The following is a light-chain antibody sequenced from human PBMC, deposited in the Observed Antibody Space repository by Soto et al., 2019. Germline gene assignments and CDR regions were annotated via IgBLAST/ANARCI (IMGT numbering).Light chain of an antibody. CDR2: EVT. V-gene: IGLV2-14*01. J-gene: IGLJ1*01. CDR1: SSDVAGYDH. CDR3: SSYRSSPPSYG. Sequence: QSALTQPASVSGSPGQSITISCTGTSSDVAGYDHVSWYQQHPGNAPKLLIYEVTNRPSGVSNRFSGSKSGNTASLTISGLQAEDEADYYCSSYRSSPPSYGFGIGTKVTVL.